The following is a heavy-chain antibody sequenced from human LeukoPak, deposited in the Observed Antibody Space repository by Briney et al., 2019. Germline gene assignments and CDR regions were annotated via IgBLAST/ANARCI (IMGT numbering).Heavy chain of an antibody. Sequence: QTGGSLRLSCAASGFTVSSNYMSWVRQAPGKGLEWVSVIYSGGSTYYADSVKGRFTISRDNSKNTLYLQMNSLRAEDTAVYYCAREQGSSSSYYFDYWGQGTLVTVSS. CDR2: IYSGGST. V-gene: IGHV3-53*01. CDR3: AREQGSSSSYYFDY. D-gene: IGHD6-6*01. J-gene: IGHJ4*02. CDR1: GFTVSSNY.